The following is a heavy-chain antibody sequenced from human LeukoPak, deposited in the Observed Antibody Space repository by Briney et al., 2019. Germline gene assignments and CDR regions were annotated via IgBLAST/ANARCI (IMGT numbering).Heavy chain of an antibody. CDR2: ITPDGSST. D-gene: IGHD2-15*01. J-gene: IGHJ6*02. Sequence: GSSLRVSCKASGFTFSSYDMHWVRQAPGQGLEWVACITPDGSSTNYAQKLQGRVTMTRDTSINTAYMELSRLRSDDTAVYYCAREGYCSGGSCSGGPGTYYYYGMDVWGQGTTVTVSS. CDR3: AREGYCSGGSCSGGPGTYYYYGMDV. CDR1: GFTFSSYD. V-gene: IGHV1-2*02.